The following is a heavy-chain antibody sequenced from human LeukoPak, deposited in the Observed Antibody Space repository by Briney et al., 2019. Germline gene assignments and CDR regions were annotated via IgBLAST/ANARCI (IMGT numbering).Heavy chain of an antibody. J-gene: IGHJ6*04. CDR3: ARGSLWFGELSPGDV. CDR1: GFTFSSYS. D-gene: IGHD3-10*01. V-gene: IGHV3-21*01. Sequence: GGSLRLSWAASGFTFSSYSMNWVGQAPGKGPGGVSSISSSSSYIYYADSVKGRFTISRDNAKNSLYLQMNSLRAEDTAVYYCARGSLWFGELSPGDVWGKGTTVTVSS. CDR2: ISSSSSYI.